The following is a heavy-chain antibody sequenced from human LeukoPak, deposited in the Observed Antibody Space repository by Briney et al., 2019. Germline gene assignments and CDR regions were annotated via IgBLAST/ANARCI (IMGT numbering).Heavy chain of an antibody. J-gene: IGHJ4*02. D-gene: IGHD3-3*01. CDR2: ISGSGGGT. V-gene: IGHV3-23*01. Sequence: GGSLRLSCAASGFTFSSYAMSWVRQAPGKGLEWVSAISGSGGGTYYADSVKGRFTISRDNSKNTLYLQMNSLRAEDTAVYYCAKSESDRYDFWSGYDYWGQGTLVTVSS. CDR3: AKSESDRYDFWSGYDY. CDR1: GFTFSSYA.